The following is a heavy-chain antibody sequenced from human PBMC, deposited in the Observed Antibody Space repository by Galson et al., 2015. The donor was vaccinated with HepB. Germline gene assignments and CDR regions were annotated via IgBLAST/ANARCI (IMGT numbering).Heavy chain of an antibody. J-gene: IGHJ4*02. CDR1: GGTFSSYA. V-gene: IGHV1-69*13. CDR2: IIPIFGTA. CDR3: ARDPIAGPRRGYYDSSALQGFDY. Sequence: SVKVSCKASGGTFSSYAISWVRQAPGQGLEWMGGIIPIFGTANYAQKFQGRVTITADESTSTAYMELSSLRSEDTAVYYCARDPIAGPRRGYYDSSALQGFDYWGQGTLVTVSS. D-gene: IGHD3-22*01.